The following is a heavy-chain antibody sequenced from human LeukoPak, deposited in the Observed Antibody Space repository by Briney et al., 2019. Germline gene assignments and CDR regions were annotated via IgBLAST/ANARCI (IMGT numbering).Heavy chain of an antibody. Sequence: GGSLRLSCAASGFRFITYAINWVRQAPGKGLEWVSSVSGSGASTYYADSVKGRFTISRDNSNNTVYLQMTSLRAEDTALYYCAKDWYSSGSGYFQNWGQGTLVIASS. CDR1: GFRFITYA. V-gene: IGHV3-23*01. J-gene: IGHJ1*01. CDR3: AKDWYSSGSGYFQN. D-gene: IGHD6-19*01. CDR2: VSGSGAST.